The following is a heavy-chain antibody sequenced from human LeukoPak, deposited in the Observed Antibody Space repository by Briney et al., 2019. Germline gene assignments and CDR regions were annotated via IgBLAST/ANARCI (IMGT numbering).Heavy chain of an antibody. Sequence: GASVKVSCKASGYTFTGYYMHWVRQAPGQELEWMGWINPNSGGTNYAQKFQGRVTMTRDTSISTAYMELSRLRSDDTAVYYCARVFGVVIDAFDIWGQGTMVTVSS. V-gene: IGHV1-2*02. J-gene: IGHJ3*02. D-gene: IGHD3-3*01. CDR2: INPNSGGT. CDR3: ARVFGVVIDAFDI. CDR1: GYTFTGYY.